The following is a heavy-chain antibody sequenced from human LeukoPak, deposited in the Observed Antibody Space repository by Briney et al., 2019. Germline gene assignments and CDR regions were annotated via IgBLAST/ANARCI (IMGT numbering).Heavy chain of an antibody. D-gene: IGHD2-21*01. CDR2: ISYDGSNK. Sequence: PGGSLRLSCAASGFTFSSYWMTWVRQAPGKGLEWVAVISYDGSNKYYADSVKGRFTISRDNSKNTLYLQMNSLRAEDTAVYYCASSVDPLGWFDPWGQGTLVTVSS. CDR1: GFTFSSYW. CDR3: ASSVDPLGWFDP. J-gene: IGHJ5*02. V-gene: IGHV3-30-3*01.